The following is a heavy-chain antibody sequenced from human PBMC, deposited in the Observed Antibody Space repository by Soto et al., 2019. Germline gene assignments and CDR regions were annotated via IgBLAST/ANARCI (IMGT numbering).Heavy chain of an antibody. Sequence: SVKVSCKASGGTFSSYAISWVRQAPGQGLEWMGGIIPIFGTANYAQKFQGRVAITADKSTSTAYMELSSLRSEDTAVYYCARDPEYDFWSGYSDYYGMDVWGQGTTVTVSS. J-gene: IGHJ6*02. D-gene: IGHD3-3*01. CDR1: GGTFSSYA. V-gene: IGHV1-69*06. CDR3: ARDPEYDFWSGYSDYYGMDV. CDR2: IIPIFGTA.